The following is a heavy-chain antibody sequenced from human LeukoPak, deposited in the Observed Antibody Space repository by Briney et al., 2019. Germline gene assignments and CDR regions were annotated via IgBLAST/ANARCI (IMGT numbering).Heavy chain of an antibody. CDR1: GLTGSHNY. D-gene: IGHD5-18*01. V-gene: IGHV3-23*01. J-gene: IGHJ4*02. CDR3: ARVGSYGSFDY. Sequence: GGSLRLSCAASGLTGSHNYVSWVRRAPGKGLEWVSAISGSGGSTYYADSVKGRFTISRDNSKNSLYLQMNSLRDEDTAVYYCARVGSYGSFDYWGQGTLVTVSS. CDR2: ISGSGGST.